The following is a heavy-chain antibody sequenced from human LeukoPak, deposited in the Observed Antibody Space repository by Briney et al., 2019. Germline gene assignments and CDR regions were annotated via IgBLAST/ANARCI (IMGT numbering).Heavy chain of an antibody. CDR1: GGSISSYY. Sequence: ASETLSLTCTVSGGSISSYYWSWIRQPPGKGLEWIGCIYYSGSTNHNPSLKSRVTASVDTSKNQFSLRLSLVTAADTAVYYCARHADYGAYLDYWGQGSLVTVSS. J-gene: IGHJ4*02. CDR2: IYYSGST. D-gene: IGHD4-17*01. CDR3: ARHADYGAYLDY. V-gene: IGHV4-59*08.